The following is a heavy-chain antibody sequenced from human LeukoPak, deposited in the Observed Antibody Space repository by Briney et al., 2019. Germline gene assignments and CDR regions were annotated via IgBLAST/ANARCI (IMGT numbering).Heavy chain of an antibody. CDR1: GGTFSSYA. CDR2: IIPILGIA. J-gene: IGHJ4*02. Sequence: SVKVSCKASGGTFSSYAISWVRQAPGQVLEWMGRIIPILGIANYAQKFQGRVTITADKSTSTAYMELSSLRSEDTAVYYCARMPTMVRGPFDYWGQGTLVTVSS. D-gene: IGHD3-10*01. CDR3: ARMPTMVRGPFDY. V-gene: IGHV1-69*04.